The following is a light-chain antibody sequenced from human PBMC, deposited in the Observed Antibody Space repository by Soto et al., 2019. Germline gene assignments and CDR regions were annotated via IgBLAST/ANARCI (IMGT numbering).Light chain of an antibody. CDR2: SAS. Sequence: EVVLTQSPGTLSLSPGERATLSCRASRTVDGNYLAWYHQKPGQPPRLLIHSASTMAPGIPDRFSASGAGTDFTLTISRLEPEDSAVYYCQQYSASPRTFGPGTKVEIK. V-gene: IGKV3-20*01. CDR3: QQYSASPRT. J-gene: IGKJ1*01. CDR1: RTVDGNY.